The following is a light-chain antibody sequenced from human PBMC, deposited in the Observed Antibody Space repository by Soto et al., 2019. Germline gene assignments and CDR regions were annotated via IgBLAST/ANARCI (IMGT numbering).Light chain of an antibody. J-gene: IGKJ1*01. V-gene: IGKV1-39*01. CDR2: ATS. Sequence: DIQMTQSPSSLSASVGDRVTITCRASQSISSYLNWYQQKPGKAPDLLIYATSTLQSGVPSRFSGSGSGTDFTLTISSLRPEDFATYYCQQSYSILWTFGQGTKVEIK. CDR3: QQSYSILWT. CDR1: QSISSY.